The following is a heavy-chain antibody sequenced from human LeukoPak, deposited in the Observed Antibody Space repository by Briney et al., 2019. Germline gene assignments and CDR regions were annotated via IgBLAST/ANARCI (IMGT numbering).Heavy chain of an antibody. CDR3: ARVINRGYGSGLDY. V-gene: IGHV3-53*01. D-gene: IGHD3-10*01. CDR1: GFTVSSNY. CDR2: IYNGGTT. J-gene: IGHJ4*02. Sequence: GGSLRLSCAASGFTVSSNYMSWVRQAPGKGPEWVSVIYNGGTTYYADSVKGRFTTSRHNSENTLNLQMNSLRAEDTAVYYCARVINRGYGSGLDYWGQGALVTVSS.